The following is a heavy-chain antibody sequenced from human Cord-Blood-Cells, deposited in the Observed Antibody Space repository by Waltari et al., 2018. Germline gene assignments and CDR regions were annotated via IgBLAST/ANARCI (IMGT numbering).Heavy chain of an antibody. V-gene: IGHV5-51*01. J-gene: IGHJ4*02. CDR3: ARQLRTMVRGVIITYFDY. D-gene: IGHD3-10*01. CDR1: GYSFTSYW. Sequence: EVQLVQSGAEVKKPGESLKISCKGSGYSFTSYWIGWVRQMPGKGLEWMGIIYPRDAYTRYSPSVQGQVTISAEKSISTAYLQWSSLKASDTAMYYCARQLRTMVRGVIITYFDYWGQGTLVTVSS. CDR2: IYPRDAYT.